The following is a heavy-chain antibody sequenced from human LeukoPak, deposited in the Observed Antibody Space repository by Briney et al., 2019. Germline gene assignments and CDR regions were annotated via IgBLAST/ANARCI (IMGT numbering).Heavy chain of an antibody. D-gene: IGHD3-10*01. CDR1: GGSISSYY. Sequence: PSETLSLTCTVSGGSISSYYWSWIRQPPGKGLEWIGYIYYSGSTNYNPSLKSRVTISVDTSKNQFSLKLSSVTAADTAVYYCAKAGPPLWFGEFPNWFDPWGQGTLVTVSS. J-gene: IGHJ5*02. CDR2: IYYSGST. CDR3: AKAGPPLWFGEFPNWFDP. V-gene: IGHV4-59*01.